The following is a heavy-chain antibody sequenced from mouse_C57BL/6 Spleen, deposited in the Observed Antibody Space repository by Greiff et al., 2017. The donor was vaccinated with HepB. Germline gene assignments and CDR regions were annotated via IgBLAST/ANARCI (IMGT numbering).Heavy chain of an antibody. V-gene: IGHV1-82*01. J-gene: IGHJ2*01. CDR2: IYPGDGDT. CDR1: GYAFSSSW. Sequence: VQLQQSGPELVKPGASVKISCKASGYAFSSSWMNWVKQRPGKGLEWIGRIYPGDGDTNYNGKFKGKATLTADKSSSTAYMQLSSLTSADSAVYFCARGDITTVVAGDYWGQGTTLTVSS. D-gene: IGHD1-1*01. CDR3: ARGDITTVVAGDY.